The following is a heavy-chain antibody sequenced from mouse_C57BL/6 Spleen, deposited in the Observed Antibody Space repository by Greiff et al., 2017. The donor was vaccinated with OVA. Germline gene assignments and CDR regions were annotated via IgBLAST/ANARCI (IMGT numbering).Heavy chain of an antibody. CDR3: TVYYGSSYAMDY. CDR2: IRLKSDNYAT. Sequence: DVKLVESGGGLVQPGGSMKLSCVASGFTFSNYWMNWVRQSPEKGLEWVAQIRLKSDNYATHYAESVKGRFTISRDDSKSSVYLQMNNLRAEDTGIYYCTVYYGSSYAMDYWGQGTSVTVSS. V-gene: IGHV6-3*01. D-gene: IGHD1-1*01. J-gene: IGHJ4*01. CDR1: GFTFSNYW.